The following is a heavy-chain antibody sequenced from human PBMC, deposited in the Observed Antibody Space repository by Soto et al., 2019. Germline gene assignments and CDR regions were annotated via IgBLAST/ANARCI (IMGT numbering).Heavy chain of an antibody. CDR3: ARAVRFGELYYFDY. CDR1: GYTFTSYD. Sequence: GASVKVSCKASGYTFTSYDINWVRQATGQGLEWMGWMNPNSGNTGYAQKFQGRVTMTRNTSISTAYMELSSLRSEDTAVYYCARAVRFGELYYFDYWGQGTLVTVSS. J-gene: IGHJ4*02. D-gene: IGHD3-10*01. V-gene: IGHV1-8*01. CDR2: MNPNSGNT.